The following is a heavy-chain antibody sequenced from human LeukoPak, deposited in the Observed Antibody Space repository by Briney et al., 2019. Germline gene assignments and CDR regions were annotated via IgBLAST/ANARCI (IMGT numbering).Heavy chain of an antibody. J-gene: IGHJ3*02. CDR1: GGSLSSYY. D-gene: IGHD3-9*01. V-gene: IGHV4-59*12. CDR3: ASHPRYYDILTGYYKALDASDI. Sequence: SETLSLTCTVSGGSLSSYYWSWLRQLPGKGLEWIGYIYYSGSTNYNPSLKSRVTISVDTAKNQFSLKLSSVTAADTAVYYCASHPRYYDILTGYYKALDASDIWGQGTMVTVSS. CDR2: IYYSGST.